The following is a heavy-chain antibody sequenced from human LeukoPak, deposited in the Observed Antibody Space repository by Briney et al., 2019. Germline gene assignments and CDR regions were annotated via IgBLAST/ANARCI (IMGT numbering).Heavy chain of an antibody. Sequence: PGGSLRLSCAASGFTFSSYAMSWVRQAPGKGLEWVSAISGSGGSTYYADSVKGRFTISRDNSKNTLYLQVNSLRVEDTAVYYCARKGGSRFLGRYKYYGLDVWGQGTTVTVS. J-gene: IGHJ6*02. V-gene: IGHV3-23*01. D-gene: IGHD3-3*01. CDR1: GFTFSSYA. CDR3: ARKGGSRFLGRYKYYGLDV. CDR2: ISGSGGST.